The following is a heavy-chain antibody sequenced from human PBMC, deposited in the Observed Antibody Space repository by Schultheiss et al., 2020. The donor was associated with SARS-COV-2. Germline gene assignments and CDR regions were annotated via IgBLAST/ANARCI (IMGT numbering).Heavy chain of an antibody. Sequence: GASLKISCAASGFTFGNACMSWVRQAPGKGLEWVGRIKSKTDGGTTDYAAPVKGRFTISRDDSKNTLYLQMNSLKTEDTAVYYCTTVLTGTTLPCYWGQGTLVTVSS. CDR1: GFTFGNAC. D-gene: IGHD1-7*01. V-gene: IGHV3-15*01. CDR3: TTVLTGTTLPCY. J-gene: IGHJ4*02. CDR2: IKSKTDGGTT.